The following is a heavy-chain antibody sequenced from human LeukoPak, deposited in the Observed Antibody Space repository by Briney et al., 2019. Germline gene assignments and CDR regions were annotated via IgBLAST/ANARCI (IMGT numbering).Heavy chain of an antibody. Sequence: SETLSLTCAVYGGSFSGYYWSWIRQPPGKGLEWIGEINHSGSTNYNPSLKSRVTISVDTSKNQFSLKLSSVTASDTAVYYCGRGATGYWGQGTLVTVSS. J-gene: IGHJ4*02. CDR3: GRGATGY. CDR2: INHSGST. V-gene: IGHV4-34*01. D-gene: IGHD1-26*01. CDR1: GGSFSGYY.